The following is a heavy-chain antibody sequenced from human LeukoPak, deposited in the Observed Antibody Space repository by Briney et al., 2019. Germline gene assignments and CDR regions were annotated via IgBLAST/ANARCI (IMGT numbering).Heavy chain of an antibody. Sequence: SVKVSCKASGGTFSSYAISWVRQAPGQGLEWMGGIIPIFGTANYAQKFQGRVTITADESTSTAYMELSSLRSEDTAVYYCARDISQYSSSWYRANWFDPWGQGTLVTVSS. CDR3: ARDISQYSSSWYRANWFDP. CDR1: GGTFSSYA. D-gene: IGHD6-13*01. V-gene: IGHV1-69*13. CDR2: IIPIFGTA. J-gene: IGHJ5*02.